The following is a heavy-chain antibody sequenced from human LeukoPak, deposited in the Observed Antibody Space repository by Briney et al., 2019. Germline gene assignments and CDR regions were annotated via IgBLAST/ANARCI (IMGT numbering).Heavy chain of an antibody. D-gene: IGHD5-12*01. CDR2: SGSGGTT. CDR3: AKDLGTGYALDY. V-gene: IGHV3-23*01. Sequence: PGGSLRLSCAASGFSFNTYGMTGVRQAPGKGLECVSGSGSGGTTYFADSVKGRFTISRDNSKNTLYLQMNSLRAEDTAVYYCAKDLGTGYALDYWGQGTLVTVSS. CDR1: GFSFNTYG. J-gene: IGHJ4*02.